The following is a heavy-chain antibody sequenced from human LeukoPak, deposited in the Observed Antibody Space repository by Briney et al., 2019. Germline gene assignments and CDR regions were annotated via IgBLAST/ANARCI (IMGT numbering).Heavy chain of an antibody. CDR2: IIPIFGTA. V-gene: IGHV1-69*05. Sequence: ASVKVSCKASGGSFSSYVSSWVRQAPGQGLEWMGGIIPIFGTANYAQKFQVRVTITTDESTSTASIELTSLRSEDTAVYYCARDPGDRSGHYSSRNYYFDSWGQRTLVTVSS. CDR3: ARDPGDRSGHYSSRNYYFDS. CDR1: GGSFSSYV. J-gene: IGHJ4*02. D-gene: IGHD3-22*01.